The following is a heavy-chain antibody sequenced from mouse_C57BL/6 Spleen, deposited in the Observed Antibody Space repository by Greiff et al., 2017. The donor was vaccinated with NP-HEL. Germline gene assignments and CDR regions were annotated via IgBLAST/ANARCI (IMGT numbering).Heavy chain of an antibody. CDR3: AREGSYYFDD. CDR1: GFTFSDYY. J-gene: IGHJ2*01. CDR2: INYDGSST. Sequence: EVKLVESEGGLVQPGSSMKLSCTASGFTFSDYYMAWVRQVPEKGLEWVANINYDGSSTYYLDSLKSRFIISRDNAKNILYLQMSSLKSEDTATYYCAREGSYYFDDWGQGTTLTVSS. V-gene: IGHV5-16*01.